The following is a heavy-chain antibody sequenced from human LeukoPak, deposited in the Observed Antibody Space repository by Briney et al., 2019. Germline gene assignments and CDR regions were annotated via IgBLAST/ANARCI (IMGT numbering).Heavy chain of an antibody. D-gene: IGHD5-12*01. V-gene: IGHV3-23*01. J-gene: IGHJ4*02. CDR1: GFTFSNYA. CDR2: IIASGSST. Sequence: AGGSLRLSCAASGFTFSNYAMTWVRQAPGKGLEWVSVIIASGSSTYYADSVKGRFTISRDNSKNTLYLQMNSLRAEDTAIYYCAKDQAWLRFDYWGQGTLVTVSS. CDR3: AKDQAWLRFDY.